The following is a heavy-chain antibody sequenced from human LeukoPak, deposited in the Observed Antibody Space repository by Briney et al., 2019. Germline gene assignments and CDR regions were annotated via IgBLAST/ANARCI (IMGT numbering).Heavy chain of an antibody. CDR1: GYSFTSYG. CDR2: ISAYNGHT. D-gene: IGHD6-13*01. Sequence: GASVKVSCKASGYSFTSYGINWVRQAPGQGLEWMGWISAYNGHTNYAQKFHDRVTMTTDTSTSTAYMELRSLRSDDTAVYYCARTTEAHSWRTRYYDYYMDVWGKGTTVTVSS. CDR3: ARTTEAHSWRTRYYDYYMDV. J-gene: IGHJ6*03. V-gene: IGHV1-18*01.